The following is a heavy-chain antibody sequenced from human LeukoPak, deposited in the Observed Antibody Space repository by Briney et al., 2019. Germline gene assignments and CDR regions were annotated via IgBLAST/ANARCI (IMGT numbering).Heavy chain of an antibody. Sequence: GGSLRLSCAASEFTFSTSDMHWVRQATGKGLEWVSAIGTAGDTYYPDSVKGRFTISRENAKNSLYLQMHNLRAGDTAVYYCARLRSAAFDIWGQGTMVTVSS. V-gene: IGHV3-13*01. J-gene: IGHJ3*02. CDR2: IGTAGDT. CDR3: ARLRSAAFDI. D-gene: IGHD4-17*01. CDR1: EFTFSTSD.